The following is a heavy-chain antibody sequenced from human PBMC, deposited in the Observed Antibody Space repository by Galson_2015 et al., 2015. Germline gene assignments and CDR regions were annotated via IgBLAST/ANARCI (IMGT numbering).Heavy chain of an antibody. Sequence: SLRLSCAASGFIFSNYDMNWVRQAPGKGLEWVSYISSSSSTIYYADSVKGRFTISRDNAKNLLYLHMNSLRAEDTAVYYGARDTRTDRDYARFDPWSQGILVAVSA. CDR2: ISSSSSTI. D-gene: IGHD4-17*01. CDR3: ARDTRTDRDYARFDP. V-gene: IGHV3-48*01. J-gene: IGHJ5*02. CDR1: GFIFSNYD.